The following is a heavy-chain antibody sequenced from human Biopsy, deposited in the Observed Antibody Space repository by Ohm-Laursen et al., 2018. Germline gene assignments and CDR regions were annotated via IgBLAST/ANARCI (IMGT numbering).Heavy chain of an antibody. CDR3: ARDRGYYSDRTVPGYFDL. Sequence: TLSLTCTVSGDSISSNYWSWIRQPPGKGLEWIGYVFYTGGTDYNPSLQSRVTISVDTSKNHFSLRLRSVTPADTAIYYCARDRGYYSDRTVPGYFDLWGRGTLVTVSP. J-gene: IGHJ2*01. V-gene: IGHV4-59*01. CDR1: GDSISSNY. D-gene: IGHD3-22*01. CDR2: VFYTGGT.